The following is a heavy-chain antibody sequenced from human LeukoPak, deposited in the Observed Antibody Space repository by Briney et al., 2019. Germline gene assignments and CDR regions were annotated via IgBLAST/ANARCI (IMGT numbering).Heavy chain of an antibody. V-gene: IGHV1-18*01. CDR2: ISAYNGNT. Sequence: GASVKVSCKASGYTFTSYGINWVRQAPGQGLEWMGWISAYNGNTNYAQKLQGRVTMTTDTSTSTAYMELRSLRSDDTAVYYCAGVEAYYDFWSGYYGYWGQGTLVTVSS. CDR3: AGVEAYYDFWSGYYGY. D-gene: IGHD3-3*01. CDR1: GYTFTSYG. J-gene: IGHJ4*02.